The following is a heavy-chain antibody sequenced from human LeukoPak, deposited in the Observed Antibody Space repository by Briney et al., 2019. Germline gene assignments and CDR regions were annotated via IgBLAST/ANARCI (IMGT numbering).Heavy chain of an antibody. CDR2: INHSGST. Sequence: GTLRLSCAASGFTFSSYGMSWIRQPPGKGLEWIGEINHSGSTNYNPSLKSRVTISVDTSKNQFSLKLSSVTAADTAVYYCARGYSSGQWFDAFDIWGQGTMVTVSS. D-gene: IGHD6-19*01. CDR1: GFTFSSYG. CDR3: ARGYSSGQWFDAFDI. V-gene: IGHV4-34*01. J-gene: IGHJ3*02.